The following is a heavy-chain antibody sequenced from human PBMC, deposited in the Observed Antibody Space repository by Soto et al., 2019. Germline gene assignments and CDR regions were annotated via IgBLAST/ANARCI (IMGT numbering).Heavy chain of an antibody. CDR3: ARRIAVAGTSWFDP. CDR1: GYSISSGYY. CDR2: IYHSGST. Sequence: SETLSLTCAVSGYSISSGYYWGWIRQPPGKGLEWIGSIYHSGSTYYNPSLKSRVTISVDTSKNQFSLKLSSVTAADTAVYYCARRIAVAGTSWFDPWGHGTLVTVSS. V-gene: IGHV4-38-2*01. J-gene: IGHJ5*02. D-gene: IGHD6-19*01.